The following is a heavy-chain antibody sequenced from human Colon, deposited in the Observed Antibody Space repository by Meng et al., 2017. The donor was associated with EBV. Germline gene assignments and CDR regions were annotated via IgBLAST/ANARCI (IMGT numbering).Heavy chain of an antibody. CDR1: GASLSSGNW. CDR3: ARTAICIGGSCTTWDY. J-gene: IGHJ4*02. Sequence: PGLIPSPATPSLSSALSGASLSSGNWVRWVSQPPGQGLEWIGDIHHNGNTNYNPSLKSRVTISVAKSKNQFVLKVTSLTAADTAVDYCARTAICIGGSCTTWDYWGQGALVTVSS. V-gene: IGHV4-4*03. D-gene: IGHD2-15*01. CDR2: IHHNGNT.